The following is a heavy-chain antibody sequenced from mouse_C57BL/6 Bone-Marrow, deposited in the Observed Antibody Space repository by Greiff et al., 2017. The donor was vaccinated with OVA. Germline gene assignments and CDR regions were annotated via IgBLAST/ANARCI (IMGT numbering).Heavy chain of an antibody. J-gene: IGHJ2*01. CDR2: IDPSDSYT. Sequence: VQLQQSGAELVKPGASVKLSCKASGYTFTSYWMQWVKQRPGQGLEWIGEIDPSDSYTNYNQKFKGKATLTVDTSSSTAYMQLSSLTSEDSAVYYCARDVIRAYFDYWGQGTTLTVSS. CDR1: GYTFTSYW. CDR3: ARDVIRAYFDY. V-gene: IGHV1-50*01. D-gene: IGHD2-4*01.